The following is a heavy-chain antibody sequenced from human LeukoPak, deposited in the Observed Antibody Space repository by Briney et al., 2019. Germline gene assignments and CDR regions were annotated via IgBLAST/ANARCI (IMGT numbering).Heavy chain of an antibody. Sequence: GGSLRLSCAASGFTFSSYGMNWVRQAPGKGLKWVSSISGSSSYIYSADSLKGRFTISRDNAKNSLYLQMNSLRAEDTAVYYCARRYCSSTTCYSFDIWGQGTMVTVSS. V-gene: IGHV3-21*01. J-gene: IGHJ3*02. D-gene: IGHD2-2*01. CDR1: GFTFSSYG. CDR2: ISGSSSYI. CDR3: ARRYCSSTTCYSFDI.